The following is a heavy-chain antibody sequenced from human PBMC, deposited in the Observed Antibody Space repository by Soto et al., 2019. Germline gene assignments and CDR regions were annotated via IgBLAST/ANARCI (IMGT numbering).Heavy chain of an antibody. Sequence: QVQLVQSGAEVKKPGASVKVSCKASGYTFTTHRISWVRQVPGQGLEWMGWVRGDNGHTNYGQSLQGRVTMTTDTLTNTAYMELRSLRSDDTAVYYCARDLGYCSSGTCYREWFDPWGQGTLVTVSS. CDR2: VRGDNGHT. V-gene: IGHV1-18*01. J-gene: IGHJ5*02. D-gene: IGHD2-15*01. CDR1: GYTFTTHR. CDR3: ARDLGYCSSGTCYREWFDP.